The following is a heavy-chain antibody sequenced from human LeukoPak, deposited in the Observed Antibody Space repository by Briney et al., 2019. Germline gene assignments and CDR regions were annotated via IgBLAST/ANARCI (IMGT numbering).Heavy chain of an antibody. D-gene: IGHD3-22*01. V-gene: IGHV4-4*07. CDR3: ARAPGYYDSSGTPEGLDY. J-gene: IGHJ4*02. Sequence: SETLSLTCTVSGGSISSYYWSWIRQPAGKGLEWIGRIYTSGSTNYNPSLKSRVTISVDTSKNQFSLKLSSVTAADTAVYYCARAPGYYDSSGTPEGLDYWGQGTLVTVSS. CDR1: GGSISSYY. CDR2: IYTSGST.